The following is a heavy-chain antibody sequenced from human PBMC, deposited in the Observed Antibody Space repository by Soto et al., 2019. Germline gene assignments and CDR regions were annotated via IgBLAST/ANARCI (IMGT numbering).Heavy chain of an antibody. CDR1: GYTFTTYG. CDR2: ISPYNGDT. J-gene: IGHJ6*03. CDR3: ARALSMAQYYYYMDV. Sequence: QVQLVQSGPEVKKPGASVKVSCKASGYTFTTYGISWVRQAPGQGLEWMGWISPYNGDTHYAERFQRRLSMTTDTSATSAYMELRTLSSDDRAVYFCARALSMAQYYYYMDVWGKGTTVTVSS. V-gene: IGHV1-18*01.